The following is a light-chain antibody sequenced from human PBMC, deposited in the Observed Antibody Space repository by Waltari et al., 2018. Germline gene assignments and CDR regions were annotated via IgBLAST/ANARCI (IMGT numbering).Light chain of an antibody. CDR3: VLLMQSGVWV. J-gene: IGLJ3*02. V-gene: IGLV8-61*01. CDR2: RTN. Sequence: QTVVTQEPSFSVSPGGTVTLTCGLSSGSVPTNYYPRWYQQTPGQAPRTLTYRTNTRSSGVPDRFSGSILGNKAALTITGAQADDESDYYCVLLMQSGVWVFGGGTKLTVL. CDR1: SGSVPTNYY.